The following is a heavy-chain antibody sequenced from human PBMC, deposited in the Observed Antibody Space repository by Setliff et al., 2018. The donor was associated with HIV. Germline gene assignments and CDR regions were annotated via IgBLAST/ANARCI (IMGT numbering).Heavy chain of an antibody. CDR1: GFSFMSGVG. Sequence: SGPTLVNPTQTLTLTCTFSGFSFMSGVGVGWIRQPPGEALEWLALIYWNDDKRYSPSLKSRLTITKDTSKNQVVLQMTNMDPVDTATYYCAHSHSAGTNYLDYWGQGALVTVSS. CDR2: IYWNDDK. J-gene: IGHJ4*02. V-gene: IGHV2-5*01. D-gene: IGHD6-13*01. CDR3: AHSHSAGTNYLDY.